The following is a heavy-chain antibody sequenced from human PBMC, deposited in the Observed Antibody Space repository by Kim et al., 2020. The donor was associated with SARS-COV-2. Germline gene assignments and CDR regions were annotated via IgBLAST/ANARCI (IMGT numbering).Heavy chain of an antibody. V-gene: IGHV3-21*01. J-gene: IGHJ4*02. CDR3: ARDLGLDGPEVHPDY. CDR1: GFTFSDYS. Sequence: GGSLRLSCAASGFTFSDYSMNWVRQAPGKGLEWISSISSGSSYIFYADSVKGRFTISRDNAKNSLYLQMNSLRPEDTAVYYCARDLGLDGPEVHPDYWAQGTLVTVSS. CDR2: ISSGSSYI. D-gene: IGHD3-16*01.